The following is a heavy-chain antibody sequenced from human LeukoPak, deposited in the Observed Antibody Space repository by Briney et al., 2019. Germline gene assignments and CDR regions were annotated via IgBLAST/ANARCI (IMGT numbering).Heavy chain of an antibody. CDR3: ARDRSGYSGYELDY. J-gene: IGHJ4*02. Sequence: GASVKVSCKASGYTFTGYYMHWVRQAPGQGLEWMGWINPNSGGTNYAQKFQGRVTMTRDTSISTAYMELSRLRSDDTAVYYCARDRSGYSGYELDYWGQGTLVTVSS. V-gene: IGHV1-2*02. CDR2: INPNSGGT. D-gene: IGHD5-12*01. CDR1: GYTFTGYY.